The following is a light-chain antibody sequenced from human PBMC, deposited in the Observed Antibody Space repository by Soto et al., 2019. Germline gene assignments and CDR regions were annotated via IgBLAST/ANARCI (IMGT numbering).Light chain of an antibody. CDR1: QSISNW. Sequence: IHITQSPSALPASVGDRVTITCRASQSISNWLAWYQQKPGTAPKVLIYHASNLQSGVPSRFRGSGYGTEFTLTISRLKPADFENYYRQKYHRYSFGQGNKVDIK. J-gene: IGKJ1*01. CDR2: HAS. V-gene: IGKV1-5*01. CDR3: QKYHRYS.